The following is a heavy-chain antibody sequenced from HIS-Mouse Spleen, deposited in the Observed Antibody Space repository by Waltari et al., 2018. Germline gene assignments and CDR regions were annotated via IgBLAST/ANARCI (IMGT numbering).Heavy chain of an antibody. J-gene: IGHJ4*02. CDR1: GFTFSSVA. V-gene: IGHV3-23*01. CDR2: ISGSGGST. CDR3: AQNYYGSGSYYY. D-gene: IGHD3-10*01. Sequence: EVQLLESGGGLVQPGGSLRLSCAASGFTFSSVAMSWVRQAPGKGLEWVSAISGSGGSTYYADSVKGRFTISRDNSKNTLYLQMNSLRAEDTAVYYCAQNYYGSGSYYYWGQGTLVTVSS.